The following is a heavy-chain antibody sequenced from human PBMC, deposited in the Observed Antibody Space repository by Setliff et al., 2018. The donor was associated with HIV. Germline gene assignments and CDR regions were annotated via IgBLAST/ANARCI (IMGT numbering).Heavy chain of an antibody. CDR3: ARYKCINFACVGFDI. Sequence: SETLSLTCTVSGGSISSQYWSWIRQTPGKGLESIGYVYNSGGTNYNPSLKSRLTMSVDTSKNQVSLKLTSVTAADTAVYYCARYKCINFACVGFDIWGQGTVVTVSS. J-gene: IGHJ3*02. D-gene: IGHD3-9*01. CDR2: VYNSGGT. CDR1: GGSISSQY. V-gene: IGHV4-59*11.